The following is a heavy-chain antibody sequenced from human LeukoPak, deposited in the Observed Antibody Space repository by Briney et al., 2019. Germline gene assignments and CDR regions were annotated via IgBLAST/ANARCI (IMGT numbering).Heavy chain of an antibody. D-gene: IGHD1-14*01. V-gene: IGHV1-69*06. CDR1: GGTFSSYA. CDR2: IIPIFGTA. CDR3: AAGGMGGYIDY. Sequence: ASVKVSCKASGGTFSSYAISWVRQAPGQGLEWMGGIIPIFGTANYAQKFQGRVTITADKSTSTVYMELSSLRSEDTAVYYCAAGGMGGYIDYWGQGTLVTVSS. J-gene: IGHJ4*02.